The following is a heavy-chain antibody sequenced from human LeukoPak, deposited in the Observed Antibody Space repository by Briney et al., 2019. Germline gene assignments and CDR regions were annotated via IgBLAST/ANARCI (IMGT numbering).Heavy chain of an antibody. CDR1: GFTFSSYA. Sequence: GGSLRLSCAASGFTFSSYAMSWIRQAPGKGLEWVSAISGSGGSTYYADSVKGRFTISRDNSKNTLYLQMNSLRAEDTAVYYCAKDEAITGTTYDYWGQGTLVTVSS. D-gene: IGHD1-7*01. V-gene: IGHV3-23*01. J-gene: IGHJ4*02. CDR2: ISGSGGST. CDR3: AKDEAITGTTYDY.